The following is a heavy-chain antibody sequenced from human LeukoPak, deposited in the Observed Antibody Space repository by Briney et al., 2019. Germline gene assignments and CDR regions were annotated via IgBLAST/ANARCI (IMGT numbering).Heavy chain of an antibody. V-gene: IGHV3-23*01. D-gene: IGHD1-26*01. Sequence: PGRTHTLSCTASAFTFSSYGMGCAHQAPGEGVDWVSDISGSGGSTYYADSVKAPFSLSRDDAKNSIYTQMNRLRAENPSVYYCASEWGVGASLNWGQGILVTVSS. CDR2: ISGSGGST. J-gene: IGHJ4*02. CDR3: ASEWGVGASLN. CDR1: AFTFSSYG.